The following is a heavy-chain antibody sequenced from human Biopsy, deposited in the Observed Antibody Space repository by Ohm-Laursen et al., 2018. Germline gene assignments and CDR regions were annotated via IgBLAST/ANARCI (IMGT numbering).Heavy chain of an antibody. CDR2: VYYTGGT. Sequence: GTLSLTCPVSGDSISSYYWSWIRQPPGKGLQWIGYVYYTGGTDYNPSLQSRVTISVDTSKNHFSLRLRSVTPADTAIYYCARDRGYYSDRTVPGYFDLWGRGTLVTVPS. CDR3: ARDRGYYSDRTVPGYFDL. J-gene: IGHJ2*01. CDR1: GDSISSYY. V-gene: IGHV4-59*01. D-gene: IGHD3-22*01.